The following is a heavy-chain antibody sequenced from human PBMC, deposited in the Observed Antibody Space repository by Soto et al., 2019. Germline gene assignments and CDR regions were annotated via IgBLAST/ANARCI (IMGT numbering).Heavy chain of an antibody. V-gene: IGHV6-1*01. Sequence: LSLTCAISGDSVSSNSAAWSWIRQSPSRGLEWLGRTYYRSKWYNDYALSVKGRITINPDTSKNQFSLRLNSVTPEDTAVYYCARFLGRYDAFDIWGQGTVVTVSS. D-gene: IGHD7-27*01. CDR1: GDSVSSNSAA. J-gene: IGHJ3*02. CDR2: TYYRSKWYN. CDR3: ARFLGRYDAFDI.